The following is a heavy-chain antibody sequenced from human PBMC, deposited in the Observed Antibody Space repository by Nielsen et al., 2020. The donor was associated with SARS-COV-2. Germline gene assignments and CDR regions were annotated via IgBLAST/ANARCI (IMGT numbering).Heavy chain of an antibody. J-gene: IGHJ4*02. Sequence: GGSLRLSCAASGFTVSSSYMSWVRQAPGKGLEWVSLIYSGGSTYYADSVKGRFTISRDSSKNTLYLQMNSLRADDTAVYYCAVGPLEYWGQGTVVTVSS. CDR3: AVGPLEY. CDR2: IYSGGST. V-gene: IGHV3-66*01. D-gene: IGHD3-10*01. CDR1: GFTVSSSY.